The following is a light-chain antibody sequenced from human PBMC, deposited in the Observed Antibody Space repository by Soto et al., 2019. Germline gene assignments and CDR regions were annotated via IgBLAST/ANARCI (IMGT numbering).Light chain of an antibody. J-gene: IGKJ5*01. V-gene: IGKV1-33*01. CDR3: QQYYNLHRHPIT. Sequence: DIQMTQSPSSLSASVGDRVTITCQASQDISNYLNWYQQKPGKAPTLLIYDASNMETGVPSRFSGSGSGTDFTITISSLQPEAIVTYYGQQYYNLHRHPITFGQGTRLEIK. CDR1: QDISNY. CDR2: DAS.